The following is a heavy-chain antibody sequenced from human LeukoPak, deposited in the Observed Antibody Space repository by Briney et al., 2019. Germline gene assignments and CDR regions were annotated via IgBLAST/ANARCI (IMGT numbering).Heavy chain of an antibody. CDR1: GGSCDDYY. Sequence: SETLSLTCAVHGGSCDDYYCSWIRQPPGKGLEWIGEIHPHGIFYYNSSLVSRVTISIDTSKTQFSLRLTSVTAADTAVYYCARAEKAVTGTLDYWGQGTLITVSS. D-gene: IGHD6-19*01. CDR3: ARAEKAVTGTLDY. J-gene: IGHJ4*02. V-gene: IGHV4-34*01. CDR2: IHPHGIF.